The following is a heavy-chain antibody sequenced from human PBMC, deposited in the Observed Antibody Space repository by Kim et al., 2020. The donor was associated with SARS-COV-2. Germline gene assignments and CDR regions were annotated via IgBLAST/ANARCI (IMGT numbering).Heavy chain of an antibody. J-gene: IGHJ4*02. Sequence: NDYAVSVKSRITINPDTSKNQFSLQLNSVTPEDTAVYYCARDYDGNHFDYWGQGTLVTVSS. CDR3: ARDYDGNHFDY. V-gene: IGHV6-1*01. CDR2: N. D-gene: IGHD5-12*01.